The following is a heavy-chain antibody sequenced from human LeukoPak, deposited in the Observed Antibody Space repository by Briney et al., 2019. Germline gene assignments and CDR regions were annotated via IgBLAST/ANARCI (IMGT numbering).Heavy chain of an antibody. CDR2: IYYSGST. J-gene: IGHJ3*02. CDR3: ASDGNLCSSGYYYVESYDAFDI. Sequence: PSETLSLTCTVSGGSISSYYWSWIRQPPGKGLEWIGYIYYSGSTNYNPSLKSRVTISVDTSKNQFSLKLSSVTAADTAVYYCASDGNLCSSGYYYVESYDAFDIWGQGTMVTVSS. V-gene: IGHV4-59*01. D-gene: IGHD3-22*01. CDR1: GGSISSYY.